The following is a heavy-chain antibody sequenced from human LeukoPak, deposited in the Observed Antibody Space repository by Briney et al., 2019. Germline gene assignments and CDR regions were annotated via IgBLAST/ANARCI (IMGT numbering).Heavy chain of an antibody. V-gene: IGHV4-34*01. J-gene: IGHJ6*02. CDR2: INHSGST. D-gene: IGHD3-10*01. Sequence: SETLSLTCAIYGGSFSGYYWSWIRQPPGKGLEXXXXINHSGSTNYNPSLKSRVTISVDTSKNQFSLKLSSVTAADTAVYYCARGPRRGNYYYYGMDVWGQGTTVTVSS. CDR3: ARGPRRGNYYYYGMDV. CDR1: GGSFSGYY.